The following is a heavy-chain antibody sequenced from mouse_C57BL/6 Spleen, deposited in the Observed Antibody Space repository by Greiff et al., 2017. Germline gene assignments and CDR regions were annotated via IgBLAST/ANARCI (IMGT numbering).Heavy chain of an antibody. V-gene: IGHV1-55*01. CDR3: ARRGNYYAWFAY. CDR1: GYTFTSYW. J-gene: IGHJ3*01. D-gene: IGHD1-1*01. Sequence: QVQLQQPGAELVKPEASVKMSCKASGYTFTSYWITWVKQRPGQGLEWIGDIYPGSGSTNYNEKFKSKATLTVDTSSSTAYMQLSSLTSEDSAVYYCARRGNYYAWFAYWGQGTLVTVSA. CDR2: IYPGSGST.